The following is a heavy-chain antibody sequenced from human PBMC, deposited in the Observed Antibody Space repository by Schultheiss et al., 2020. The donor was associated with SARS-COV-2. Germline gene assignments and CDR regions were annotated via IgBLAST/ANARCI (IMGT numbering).Heavy chain of an antibody. CDR3: RSYSGSYGAFDI. CDR1: GYTFTSYD. CDR2: INPNSGGT. V-gene: IGHV1-2*06. Sequence: ASVKVSCKASGYTFTSYDINWVRQAPGQGLEWMGRINPNSGGTNYAQKFQGRVTMTRDTSISTAYMELSRLRSDDTAVYYCRSYSGSYGAFDIWGQGTMVTVSS. D-gene: IGHD1-26*01. J-gene: IGHJ3*02.